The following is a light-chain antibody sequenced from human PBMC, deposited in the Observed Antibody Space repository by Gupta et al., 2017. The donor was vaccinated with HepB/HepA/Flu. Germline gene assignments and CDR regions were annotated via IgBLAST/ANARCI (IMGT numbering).Light chain of an antibody. V-gene: IGKV4-1*01. CDR2: WAS. CDR1: QSVLYSSNNKNY. CDR3: QQYYSTPLT. J-gene: IGKJ3*01. Sequence: DIVMTQSPDSLAVSLGERATINCKSSQSVLYSSNNKNYLAWYQQKPGQPPKLLIYWASTRESGVPDRFSGSGSGTDFTRTISSLQAEDGAVYYCQQYYSTPLTFGPGTKVDIK.